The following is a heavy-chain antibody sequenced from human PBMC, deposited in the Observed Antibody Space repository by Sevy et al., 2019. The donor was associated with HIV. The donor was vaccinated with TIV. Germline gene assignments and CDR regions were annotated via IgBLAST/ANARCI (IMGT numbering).Heavy chain of an antibody. V-gene: IGHV4-31*03. CDR2: IYYSGST. D-gene: IGHD2-21*02. Sequence: SGTLSLTCTVSGGSISSGGYYWSWIRQHPGKGLEWIGYIYYSGSTYYNPSLKSRVTISVDTSKNQFSLKLSSVTAADTAVYYCARDVGAYCGGDCQIYWGQGTLVTVSS. CDR1: GGSISSGGYY. J-gene: IGHJ4*02. CDR3: ARDVGAYCGGDCQIY.